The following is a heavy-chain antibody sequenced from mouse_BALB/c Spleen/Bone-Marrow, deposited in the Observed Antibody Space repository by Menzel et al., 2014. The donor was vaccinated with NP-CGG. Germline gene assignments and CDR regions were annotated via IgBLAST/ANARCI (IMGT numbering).Heavy chain of an antibody. CDR3: ARDSSGYFDY. V-gene: IGHV5-9-4*01. J-gene: IGHJ2*01. D-gene: IGHD3-1*01. CDR1: GFTFSSYA. CDR2: ISSGGSYT. Sequence: DVHLVESGGGLVKPGWSLKLSCAASGFTFSSYAMSWVRQSPEKRLEWVAEISSGGSYTYYPDTVTGRFTISRDNAKNTLYLEMSSLRSEDTAMYYCARDSSGYFDYWGQGTTLTVSS.